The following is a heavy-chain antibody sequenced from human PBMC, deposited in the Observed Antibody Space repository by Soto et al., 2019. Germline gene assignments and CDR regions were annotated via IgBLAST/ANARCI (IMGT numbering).Heavy chain of an antibody. Sequence: PSETLSLTCTVSGGSISSYYWSWIRQPPGKGLEWIGYIYYSGSTNYNPSLKSRVTISVDTSKNQFSLKLSSVTAADTAVYYCARGGGYCSRFFRCDALDIWGQGTMVTVSS. CDR2: IYYSGST. CDR3: ARGGGYCSRFFRCDALDI. CDR1: GGSISSYY. V-gene: IGHV4-59*01. D-gene: IGHD2-15*01. J-gene: IGHJ3*02.